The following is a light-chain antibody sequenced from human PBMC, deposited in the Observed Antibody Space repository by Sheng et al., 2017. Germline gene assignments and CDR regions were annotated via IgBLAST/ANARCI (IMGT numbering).Light chain of an antibody. CDR3: AAWDDSLSGL. CDR2: RNN. J-gene: IGLJ3*02. V-gene: IGLV1-47*01. CDR1: RSNIGAGYD. Sequence: QSVLTQTPSMSGAPGQRVTISCSGSRSNIGAGYDVYWYQQLPGTAPKLLISRNNQRPSGVPDRFSGSKSGTSASLAISGLRSEDEADYYCAAWDDSLSGLFGGGTKLTVL.